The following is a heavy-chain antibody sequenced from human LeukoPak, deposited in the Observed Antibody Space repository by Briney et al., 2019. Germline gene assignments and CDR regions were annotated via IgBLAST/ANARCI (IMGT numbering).Heavy chain of an antibody. CDR3: AKKRDILTGYYDY. V-gene: IGHV3-23*01. D-gene: IGHD3-9*01. Sequence: GGSLRLSCAASGFTFSSYAMSWVRQAQGKGLEWVSAISGSGGSTYYADSVKGRFTISRDDSKNTLYLQMNSLRAEDTAVYYCAKKRDILTGYYDYWGQGTLVTVSS. CDR2: ISGSGGST. CDR1: GFTFSSYA. J-gene: IGHJ4*02.